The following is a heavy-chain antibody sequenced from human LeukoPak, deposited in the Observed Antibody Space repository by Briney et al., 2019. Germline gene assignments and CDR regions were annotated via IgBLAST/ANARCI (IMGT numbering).Heavy chain of an antibody. CDR3: ARPAQDYYDSSGYPL. D-gene: IGHD3-22*01. CDR2: ISSSSSYI. J-gene: IGHJ4*02. CDR1: GFTFSNYS. V-gene: IGHV3-21*01. Sequence: GGSLRLSCAASGFTFSNYSMNWVRQAPGKGLEWVSSISSSSSYIYYADSVKGRFTISRDNAKNSLYLQMNSLRAEDTAVYYCARPAQDYYDSSGYPLWGQGTLVTVSS.